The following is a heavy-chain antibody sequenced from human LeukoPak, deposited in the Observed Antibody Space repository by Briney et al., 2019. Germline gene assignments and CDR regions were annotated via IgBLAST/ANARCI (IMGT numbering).Heavy chain of an antibody. D-gene: IGHD6-19*01. J-gene: IGHJ4*02. CDR2: MNPNSGNT. CDR3: ARASSSGWYVVYNY. V-gene: IGHV1-8*01. Sequence: ASVKVSCKASGYTFTSYDINWVRQATGQGLEWRGWMNPNSGNTGYAQKFQGRVTMTRNTSISTAYMELSSLRSEDTAVYYCARASSSGWYVVYNYWGQGTLVTVSS. CDR1: GYTFTSYD.